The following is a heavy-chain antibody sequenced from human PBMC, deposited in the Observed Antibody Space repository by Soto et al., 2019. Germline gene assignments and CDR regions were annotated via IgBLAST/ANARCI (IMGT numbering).Heavy chain of an antibody. D-gene: IGHD6-13*01. J-gene: IGHJ5*02. CDR2: IIPIFGTA. Sequence: GASVKVSCKASGGTFSSYAISWVRQAPGQGLEWMGGIIPIFGTANYAQKFQGRVTITADESTSTAYMELSSLRSEDTAVYYCARLGVAAAGTWFDPWGQGTLVTVSS. CDR3: ARLGVAAAGTWFDP. CDR1: GGTFSSYA. V-gene: IGHV1-69*13.